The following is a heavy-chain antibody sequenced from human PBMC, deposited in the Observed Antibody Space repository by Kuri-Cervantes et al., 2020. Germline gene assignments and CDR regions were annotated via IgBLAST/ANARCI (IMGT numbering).Heavy chain of an antibody. V-gene: IGHV4-34*01. D-gene: IGHD3-22*01. CDR2: INHSGST. J-gene: IGHJ3*02. CDR3: ARDSADSSGYVEAFDI. Sequence: SETLSLTCAVYGGSFSGYYWSWIRQPPGKGLEWIGEINHSGSTNYNPSLKSRVTISVDTSKNQFSLQLNSVTPEDTAVYYCARDSADSSGYVEAFDIWGQGTMVTVSS. CDR1: GGSFSGYY.